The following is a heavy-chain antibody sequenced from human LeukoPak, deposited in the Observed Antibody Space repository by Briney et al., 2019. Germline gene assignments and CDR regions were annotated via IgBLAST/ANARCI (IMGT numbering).Heavy chain of an antibody. CDR1: GFTFSSYA. CDR2: ISGSGGST. V-gene: IGHV3-23*01. D-gene: IGHD6-6*01. J-gene: IGHJ4*02. Sequence: GGSLRLSCAASGFTFSSYAMSWVRQAPGKGLEWVSAISGSGGSTYYADSVKGRFAISRDNSKNTLCLQMNSLRAEDTAVYYCATDSSSSLMDDYWGQGTLVTVSS. CDR3: ATDSSSSLMDDY.